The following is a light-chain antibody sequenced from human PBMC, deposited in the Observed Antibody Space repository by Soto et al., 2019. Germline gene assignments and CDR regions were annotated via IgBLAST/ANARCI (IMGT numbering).Light chain of an antibody. CDR3: SSYTTSNTRQID. Sequence: QSVLTQPASVSGSPGQSITISCTGTSSDVGGYNYVSWYQHHPGKAPKLMIYDVSNRPSGVSNRFSGSKSGNTASLTISGLQPEDEADYYCSSYTTSNTRQIDLGTGTEVTV. CDR1: SSDVGGYNY. J-gene: IGLJ1*01. V-gene: IGLV2-14*03. CDR2: DVS.